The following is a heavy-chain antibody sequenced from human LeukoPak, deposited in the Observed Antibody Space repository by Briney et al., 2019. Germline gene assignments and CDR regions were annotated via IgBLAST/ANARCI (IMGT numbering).Heavy chain of an antibody. CDR3: ARSEMYYYDSSGYYPKYFQH. J-gene: IGHJ1*01. V-gene: IGHV4-59*01. CDR2: IYYSGST. D-gene: IGHD3-22*01. CDR1: GGSISSYY. Sequence: KPSETLSLTCTVSGGSISSYYWSWIRQPPGKGLEWIGYIYYSGSTNYNPSLKSRVTISVDTSKNQFSLKLSSVTAADTAVYYCARSEMYYYDSSGYYPKYFQHWGRGTLVTVSS.